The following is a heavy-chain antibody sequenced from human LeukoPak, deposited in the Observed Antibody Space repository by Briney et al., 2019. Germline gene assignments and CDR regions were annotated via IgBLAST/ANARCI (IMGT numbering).Heavy chain of an antibody. J-gene: IGHJ6*03. CDR1: GFTFSSYA. CDR2: ISGSGGST. D-gene: IGHD3-9*01. V-gene: IGHV3-23*01. CDR3: AKGGDILTGYYNYYYYYYMDV. Sequence: GGSLRLSCAASGFTFSSYAMSWVRQAPGKGLEWVPAISGSGGSTYYADSVKGRFTISRDNSKNTLYLQMNSLRAEDTAVYYCAKGGDILTGYYNYYYYYYMDVWGKGTTVTVSS.